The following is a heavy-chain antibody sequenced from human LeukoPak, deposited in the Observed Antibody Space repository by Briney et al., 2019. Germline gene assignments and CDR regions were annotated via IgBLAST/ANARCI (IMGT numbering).Heavy chain of an antibody. Sequence: GGSLRPSCAASGFTLSSYAMNWVRQAPGKGLEWVSAISGSGGSTYFADSVKGRFTLSRDNSKNTLYMQMNSLRPEDTAVYYCAPLRDPLGGFDYWGQGTLVTVSS. V-gene: IGHV3-23*01. D-gene: IGHD1-26*01. CDR1: GFTLSSYA. CDR3: APLRDPLGGFDY. J-gene: IGHJ4*02. CDR2: ISGSGGST.